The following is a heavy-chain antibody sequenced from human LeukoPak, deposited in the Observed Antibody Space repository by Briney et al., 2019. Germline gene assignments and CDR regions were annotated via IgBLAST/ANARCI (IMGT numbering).Heavy chain of an antibody. Sequence: RGSLRLSCSASGFTFSSYSMNWVRQAPGKGLEWVSYISSSSSTIYYADSVKGRFTISRDNAKNSLYLQMNSLRAEDTAVYYCARDRSLTLGYWGQGTLVTVSS. CDR3: ARDRSLTLGY. D-gene: IGHD1-14*01. CDR1: GFTFSSYS. CDR2: ISSSSSTI. J-gene: IGHJ4*02. V-gene: IGHV3-48*04.